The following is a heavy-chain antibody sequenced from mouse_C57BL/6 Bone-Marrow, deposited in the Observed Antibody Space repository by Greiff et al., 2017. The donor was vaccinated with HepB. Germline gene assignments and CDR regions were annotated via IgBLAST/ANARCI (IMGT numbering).Heavy chain of an antibody. CDR1: GYTFTDYY. J-gene: IGHJ4*01. Sequence: EVQLMESGPELVKPGASVKISCKASGYTFTDYYMNWVKQSHGKSLEWIGDINPNNGGTSYNQKFKGKATLTVDKSSSTAYMELRSLTSEDSAVYYCARSYYDYDDYAMDYWGQGTSVTVSS. CDR2: INPNNGGT. D-gene: IGHD2-4*01. CDR3: ARSYYDYDDYAMDY. V-gene: IGHV1-26*01.